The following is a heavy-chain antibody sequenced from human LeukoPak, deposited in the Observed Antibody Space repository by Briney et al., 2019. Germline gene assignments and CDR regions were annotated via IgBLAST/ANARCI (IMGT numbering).Heavy chain of an antibody. V-gene: IGHV6-1*01. Sequence: SQTLSLTCGISGDSVSSNSAAWNWIRQSPSRGLDWLGRTYYRSTWYNDSAGSVKSRITITADRSTTQFSLQLKSMTPEDTAVYYCARGSPHPGSLDSWGQGTLVTVSS. D-gene: IGHD6-25*01. CDR1: GDSVSSNSAA. J-gene: IGHJ4*02. CDR3: ARGSPHPGSLDS. CDR2: TYYRSTWYN.